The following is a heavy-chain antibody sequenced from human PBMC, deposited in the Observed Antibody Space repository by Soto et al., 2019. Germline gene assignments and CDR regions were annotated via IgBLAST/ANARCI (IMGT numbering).Heavy chain of an antibody. J-gene: IGHJ6*02. Sequence: SETLSLTCTVSDGSISSYYWSWIRQPPGKGLEWIGYIYYSGSTNYNPSLKSRVTISVGTSKNQFSLRLSSVTAADTAVYYCARQGFGELHGLVDVWGQGTTVTVSS. V-gene: IGHV4-59*08. CDR1: DGSISSYY. CDR3: ARQGFGELHGLVDV. CDR2: IYYSGST. D-gene: IGHD3-10*01.